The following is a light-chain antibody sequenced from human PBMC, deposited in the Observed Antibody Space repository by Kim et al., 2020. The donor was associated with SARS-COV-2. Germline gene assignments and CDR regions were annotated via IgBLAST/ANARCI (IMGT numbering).Light chain of an antibody. V-gene: IGLV2-11*03. CDR1: TSNVGGYTY. CDR2: DVS. Sequence: GHSVTLSRTGTTSNVGGYTYVSWYQQHPGKAPKLMIYDVSKRPAGVPDRFSGSKSGNTASLTISGLQAEDEADYYCCSYAGSYTWVFGGGTQLTVL. J-gene: IGLJ3*02. CDR3: CSYAGSYTWV.